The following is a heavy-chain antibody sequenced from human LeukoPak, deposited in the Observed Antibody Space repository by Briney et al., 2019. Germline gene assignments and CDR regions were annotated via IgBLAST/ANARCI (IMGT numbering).Heavy chain of an antibody. Sequence: GGSLRLSCAASGFTFSTYSMNWVRQAPGKGLEWVSYISSSSSYIFYADSVKGRFTISRDNAKNSLYLQMNSLRAADTAVYYCARDVCNSGGHAFDISGQGTMVTVSS. CDR3: ARDVCNSGGHAFDI. V-gene: IGHV3-21*01. D-gene: IGHD6-19*01. J-gene: IGHJ3*02. CDR1: GFTFSTYS. CDR2: ISSSSSYI.